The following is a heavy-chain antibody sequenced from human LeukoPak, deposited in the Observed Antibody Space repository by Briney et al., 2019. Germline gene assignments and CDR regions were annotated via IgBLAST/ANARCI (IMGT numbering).Heavy chain of an antibody. CDR3: ARDCGGGSCYGPYDAFDI. D-gene: IGHD2-15*01. J-gene: IGHJ3*02. V-gene: IGHV3-48*03. Sequence: PGGSLRLSCAASGFTFSSYEMNWVRQAPGKGLEWVSYISSSGITIYYADSVKGRFTISRDNDKNSLYLQMNSLRAEDTAVYYCARDCGGGSCYGPYDAFDIWGQGTMVTVSS. CDR2: ISSSGITI. CDR1: GFTFSSYE.